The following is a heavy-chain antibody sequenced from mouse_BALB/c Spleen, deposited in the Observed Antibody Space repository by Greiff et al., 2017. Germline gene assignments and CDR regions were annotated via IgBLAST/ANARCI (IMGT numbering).Heavy chain of an antibody. V-gene: IGHV6-6*02. CDR2: IRLKSNNYAT. CDR3: TRYPRYYYAMDY. CDR1: GFTFSNYW. Sequence: DVKLVESGGGLVQPGGSMKLSCVASGFTFSNYWMNWVRQSPEKGLEWVAEIRLKSNNYATHYAESVKGRFTISRDDSKSSVYLQMNNLRAEDTGIYYCTRYPRYYYAMDYWGQGTSVTVSS. J-gene: IGHJ4*01.